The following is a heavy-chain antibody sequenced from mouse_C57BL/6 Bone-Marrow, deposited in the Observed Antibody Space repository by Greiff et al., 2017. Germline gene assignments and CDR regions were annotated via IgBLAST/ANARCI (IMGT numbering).Heavy chain of an antibody. CDR1: GYTFTSYW. D-gene: IGHD2-4*01. Sequence: QVQLQQPGAELVMPGASVKLSCKASGYTFTSYWMHWVKQRPGQGLEWIGEIDPSDSYTNYNQKFKGKSTLTVDKSSSTAYMQLSSLTSEDSAVYYDASCDYDWGFYAMDYWGQGTSVTVSS. CDR2: IDPSDSYT. J-gene: IGHJ4*01. CDR3: ASCDYDWGFYAMDY. V-gene: IGHV1-69*01.